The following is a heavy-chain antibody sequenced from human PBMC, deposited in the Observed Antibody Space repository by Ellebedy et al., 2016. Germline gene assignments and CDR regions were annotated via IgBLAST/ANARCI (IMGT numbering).Heavy chain of an antibody. J-gene: IGHJ4*02. CDR3: AKSHYDILMGY. V-gene: IGHV3-30-3*01. CDR2: ISYDGSNK. CDR1: GFTFSSYA. D-gene: IGHD3-9*01. Sequence: GGSLRLSXAASGFTFSSYAMHWVRQAPGKGLEWVAVISYDGSNKYYADSVKGRFTISRDNSKNTLYLQMNSLRAEDTAVYYCAKSHYDILMGYWGQGTLVTVSS.